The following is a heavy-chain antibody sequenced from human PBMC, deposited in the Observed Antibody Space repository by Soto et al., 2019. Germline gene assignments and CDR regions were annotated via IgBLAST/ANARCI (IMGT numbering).Heavy chain of an antibody. D-gene: IGHD2-15*01. CDR2: IWYDGSNK. CDR1: GFTFSSYG. V-gene: IGHV3-33*01. Sequence: QVQLVESGGGVVQPGRSLRLSCAASGFTFSSYGMHWVRQAPGKGLEWVAVIWYDGSNKYYADSVKGRFTISRDNPKNTLYLQMNSLRAEDTAVYYCARERGGYCSGGSCYSDYYYGMDVWGQGTTVTVSS. CDR3: ARERGGYCSGGSCYSDYYYGMDV. J-gene: IGHJ6*02.